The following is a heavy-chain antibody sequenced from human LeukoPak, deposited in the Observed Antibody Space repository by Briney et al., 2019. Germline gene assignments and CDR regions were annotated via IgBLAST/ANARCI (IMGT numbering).Heavy chain of an antibody. V-gene: IGHV4-59*01. J-gene: IGHJ5*02. CDR2: IYYSGST. CDR1: GGSFSGYY. CDR3: ARAIFIAAADPNWFDP. D-gene: IGHD6-13*01. Sequence: SETLSLTCAVYGGSFSGYYWSWIRQPPGKGLEWIGYIYYSGSTNYNPSLKSRVTISVDTSKNQFSLKLSSVTAADTAVYYCARAIFIAAADPNWFDPWGQGTLVTVSS.